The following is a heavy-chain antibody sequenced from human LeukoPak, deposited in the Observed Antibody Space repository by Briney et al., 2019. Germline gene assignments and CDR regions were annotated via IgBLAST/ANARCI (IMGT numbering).Heavy chain of an antibody. CDR1: GGSISSGDYY. CDR2: IYYSGST. J-gene: IGHJ4*02. Sequence: SEALSLTCTVSGGSISSGDYYWSWIRQPPGKGLEWIGYIYYSGSTYYNPSLKSRVTISVDTSKNQFSLKLSSVTAADTAMYYCARTTYYYDSSGYYPLPFDYWGQGTLVTVSS. V-gene: IGHV4-30-4*08. CDR3: ARTTYYYDSSGYYPLPFDY. D-gene: IGHD3-22*01.